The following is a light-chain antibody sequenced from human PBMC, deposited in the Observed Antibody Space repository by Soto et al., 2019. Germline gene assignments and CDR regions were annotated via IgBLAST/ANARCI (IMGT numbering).Light chain of an antibody. CDR1: TRDVGGYDY. CDR3: CAYAGSYLWV. V-gene: IGLV2-14*01. J-gene: IGLJ3*02. CDR2: EVS. Sequence: QSALTQSASVSGSPGQSITIPCTGTTRDVGGYDYVSWYQHHPGKVPKLIIYEVSKRPSGVSNRFSGSRSGNTASLTISGLQAEDEVEYYCCAYAGSYLWVFGGGTKLTVL.